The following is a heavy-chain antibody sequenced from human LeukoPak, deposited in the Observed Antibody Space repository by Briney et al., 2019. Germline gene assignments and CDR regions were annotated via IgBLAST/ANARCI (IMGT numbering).Heavy chain of an antibody. CDR1: GGTFSSYA. J-gene: IGHJ5*02. Sequence: GSSVKVSCKASGGTFSSYAISWVRQAPGQGLEWMGGIIPIFGTANYAQKFQGRVTITADESTSTAYMELSSLRSEDTAVYYCARPGSPIAAAGTGWFDPWGQGTLVTVSS. CDR3: ARPGSPIAAAGTGWFDP. V-gene: IGHV1-69*01. D-gene: IGHD6-13*01. CDR2: IIPIFGTA.